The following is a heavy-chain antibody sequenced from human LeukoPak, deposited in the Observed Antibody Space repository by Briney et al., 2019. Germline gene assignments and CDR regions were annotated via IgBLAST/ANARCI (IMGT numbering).Heavy chain of an antibody. CDR3: ARSDYYGSGSYENWFDP. V-gene: IGHV4-39*01. CDR2: IYYSGST. CDR1: GGSISSSSYY. D-gene: IGHD3-10*01. Sequence: SETLSLTCTVSGGSISSSSYYWGWIRQPPGKGLEWIGRIYYSGSTYYNPSLKSRVTISVDTSKNQFSLKLSSVTAADTAVYYCARSDYYGSGSYENWFDPWGQGTLVTVSS. J-gene: IGHJ5*02.